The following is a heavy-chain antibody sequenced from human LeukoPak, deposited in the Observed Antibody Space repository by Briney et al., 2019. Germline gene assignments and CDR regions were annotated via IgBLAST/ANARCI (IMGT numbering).Heavy chain of an antibody. CDR2: ISSSGDST. D-gene: IGHD4-23*01. CDR3: ASSYGSNKNPFEY. J-gene: IGHJ4*02. Sequence: RGSLRLSCAASGFTFSSYAMHWVRQAPGRGLEYVSAISSSGDSTYYANSVRGRFTISRDNSKNTLYLQMGSLRAEDTAVYYCASSYGSNKNPFEYWGQGTLVTVSS. CDR1: GFTFSSYA. V-gene: IGHV3-64*01.